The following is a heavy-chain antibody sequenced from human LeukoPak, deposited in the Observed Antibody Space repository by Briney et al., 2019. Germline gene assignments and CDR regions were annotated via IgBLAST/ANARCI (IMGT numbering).Heavy chain of an antibody. V-gene: IGHV3-23*01. CDR1: GFTFSSYG. D-gene: IGHD3-9*01. J-gene: IGHJ3*02. CDR2: ISGSGGST. Sequence: GSLRLSCAASGFTFSSYGMSWVRQAPGQGLEWVSAISGSGGSTDYADSANGRFTVSRDNSKNTLDLQMNSLRAEDTAVYYCAKALRFRYFDGLWHDDAFDIWGQGTMVTVSS. CDR3: AKALRFRYFDGLWHDDAFDI.